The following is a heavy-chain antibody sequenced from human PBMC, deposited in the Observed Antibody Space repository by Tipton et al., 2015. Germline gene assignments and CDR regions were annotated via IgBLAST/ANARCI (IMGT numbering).Heavy chain of an antibody. V-gene: IGHV1-18*01. D-gene: IGHD3-10*01. CDR3: ARGRITMVRGPRYYYYGMDV. CDR1: GYTFTTYG. Sequence: QLVQSGAEVKMPGASVKVSCKASGYTFTTYGISWVRQAPGQGLEWMGRISTYNGNTIYAQKFQGRVSMTTDTSTSTAYMYLGSLRSDDTALYYCARGRITMVRGPRYYYYGMDVWGQGTTVTVSS. J-gene: IGHJ6*02. CDR2: ISTYNGNT.